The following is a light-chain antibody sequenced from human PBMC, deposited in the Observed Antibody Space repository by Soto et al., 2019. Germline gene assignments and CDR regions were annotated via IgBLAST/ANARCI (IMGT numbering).Light chain of an antibody. CDR2: GAS. CDR1: QGISNY. J-gene: IGKJ3*01. V-gene: IGKV1-27*01. CDR3: QQYDSAPFT. Sequence: DIQMTQSPSSLSAYLGDRVTITCRASQGISNYLAWYQQKPGRLPKLLLFGASTLQSGVPARFSGSGSGTLFTLTINGLLPEDVAPYYCQQYDSAPFTFGPGTKVDFK.